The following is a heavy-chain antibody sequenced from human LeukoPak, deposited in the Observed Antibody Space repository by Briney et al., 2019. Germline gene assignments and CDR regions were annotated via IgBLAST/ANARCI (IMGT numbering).Heavy chain of an antibody. Sequence: GRSLRLSCAASGFTFSSNTMHWVRQAPGKGLEWVAVISYDGSNKYYADSVKGRFTISRDNSKNTLYLQMNSLRAEDTAVYYCARAKFDLLFDYWGQGTLVTVSS. CDR2: ISYDGSNK. V-gene: IGHV3-30*14. D-gene: IGHD3-9*01. CDR3: ARAKFDLLFDY. CDR1: GFTFSSNT. J-gene: IGHJ4*02.